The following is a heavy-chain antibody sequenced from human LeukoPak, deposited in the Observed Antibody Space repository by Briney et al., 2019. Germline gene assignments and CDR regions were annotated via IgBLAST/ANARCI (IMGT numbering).Heavy chain of an antibody. CDR3: TTGNY. Sequence: PGGSLRLSCAASGLTLSYAWMSWVCQAPGKGLEWVGRIKSKSDGETTDYASPVKGRFTTSRDDSKNTLYLQMNSLKSDETAVYYCTTGNYWGQGTLVTVSS. V-gene: IGHV3-15*01. CDR2: IKSKSDGETT. CDR1: GLTLSYAW. J-gene: IGHJ4*02.